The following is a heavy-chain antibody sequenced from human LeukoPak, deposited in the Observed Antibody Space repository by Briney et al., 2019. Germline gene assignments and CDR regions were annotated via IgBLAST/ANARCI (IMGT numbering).Heavy chain of an antibody. CDR3: ARETGDRRYSGYGIEY. Sequence: PGGTLRLSCAASGFTFSTYTMNWVRQAPGKGLEWVSSISSSSSYIYYADSVKGRFTISRDNAKKSVYLQMNSLRAEDTAVYYCARETGDRRYSGYGIEYWGKGTLVTVSS. J-gene: IGHJ4*02. D-gene: IGHD5-12*01. V-gene: IGHV3-21*01. CDR1: GFTFSTYT. CDR2: ISSSSSYI.